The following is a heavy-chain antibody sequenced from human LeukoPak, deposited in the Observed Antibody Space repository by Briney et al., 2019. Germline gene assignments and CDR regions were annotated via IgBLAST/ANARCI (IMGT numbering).Heavy chain of an antibody. CDR3: ARDSPNCGGDCYYFDY. CDR1: GFTFSSYW. CDR2: IKQDGSEK. Sequence: PGGSLRLSCAASGFTFSSYWMSWVRQAPGKGLGWVANIKQDGSEKYYVDSVKGRFTISRDNAKNSLYLQMNSLGAEDTAVYYCARDSPNCGGDCYYFDYWGQGTLVTVSS. V-gene: IGHV3-7*01. J-gene: IGHJ4*02. D-gene: IGHD2-21*02.